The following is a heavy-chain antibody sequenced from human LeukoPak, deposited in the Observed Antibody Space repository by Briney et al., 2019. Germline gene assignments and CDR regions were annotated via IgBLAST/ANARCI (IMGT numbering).Heavy chain of an antibody. D-gene: IGHD3-3*01. CDR1: GGSFSGYY. CDR2: INLGGST. V-gene: IGHV4-34*01. J-gene: IGHJ4*02. Sequence: PSETLSLTCAVFGGSFSGYYWSWICQPPGKGLEWIGEINLGGSTNYNPSLKSRVTLSVDTSKNQFSLKLSSVTAADTAVYYCARGRRFFDYWGQGTLVTVSS. CDR3: ARGRRFFDY.